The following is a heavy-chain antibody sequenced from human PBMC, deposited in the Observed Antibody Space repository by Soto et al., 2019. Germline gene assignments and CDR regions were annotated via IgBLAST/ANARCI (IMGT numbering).Heavy chain of an antibody. Sequence: QVQLVQSGAEVKKHGSSVKVSCKASGGTFNSYALSWVREASGQGLEWMGGIIPIFGKVNFAQNFQGRVTITADESTSTAYMELSSLGSEDTAVYYCARVGSAAASAGLGYYNYPMDVWGQGTTVIVSS. CDR1: GGTFNSYA. V-gene: IGHV1-69*01. J-gene: IGHJ6*02. D-gene: IGHD6-13*01. CDR2: IIPIFGKV. CDR3: ARVGSAAASAGLGYYNYPMDV.